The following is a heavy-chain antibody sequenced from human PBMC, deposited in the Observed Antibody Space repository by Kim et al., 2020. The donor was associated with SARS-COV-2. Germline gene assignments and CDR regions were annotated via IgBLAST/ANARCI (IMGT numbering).Heavy chain of an antibody. CDR1: GFTFSSYG. CDR3: AKAVILVH. D-gene: IGHD3-22*01. V-gene: IGHV3-30*18. CDR2: ISYDGSNK. Sequence: GVSLRLSCAASGFTFSSYGMHWVRQAPGKGLEWVAVISYDGSNKYYADSVKGRFTISRDNSKNTLYLQMNSLRAEDTAVYYCAKAVILVHWGQGTLVTVSS. J-gene: IGHJ1*01.